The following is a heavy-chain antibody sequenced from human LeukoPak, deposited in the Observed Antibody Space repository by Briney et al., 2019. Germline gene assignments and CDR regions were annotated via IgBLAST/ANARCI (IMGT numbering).Heavy chain of an antibody. J-gene: IGHJ4*02. V-gene: IGHV3-30*02. CDR1: GFTFSSYG. Sequence: GGSLRLSCAASGFTFSSYGMHWVRQAPGKGLEWVAFIRYDGSNKYYADYVKGRFTSYRDNSKNTLYLQMKSLRAENTAVYYCAKEVWDIVVVPAAISYWGQGTLVTVSS. CDR2: IRYDGSNK. D-gene: IGHD2-2*01. CDR3: AKEVWDIVVVPAAISY.